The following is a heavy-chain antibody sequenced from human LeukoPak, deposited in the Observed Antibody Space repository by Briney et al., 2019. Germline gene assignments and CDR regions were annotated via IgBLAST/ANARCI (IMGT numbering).Heavy chain of an antibody. J-gene: IGHJ6*02. V-gene: IGHV3-23*01. Sequence: PGGSLRLSCAASGFTFSSYAMSWVRQAPGKGLEWVSAISGSGGSTYYADSVKGRFTISRDNAKNSLYLQMNSLRAEDTAVYYCARDNIPGDYYYYGMDVWGQGTTVTVSS. CDR1: GFTFSSYA. CDR2: ISGSGGST. CDR3: ARDNIPGDYYYYGMDV. D-gene: IGHD2-21*01.